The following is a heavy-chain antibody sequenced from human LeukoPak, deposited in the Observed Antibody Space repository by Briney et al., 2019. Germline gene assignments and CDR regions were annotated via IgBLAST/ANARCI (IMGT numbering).Heavy chain of an antibody. CDR2: ISNTGSYT. Sequence: GGSLRLSCAASGFTFSGYSLTWVRQAPGKGLEWVSSISNTGSYTYYLDSVKGRFTISRDNAKNSTFLQMNSLRAEDTAVYYCARGGPIYCSGDSCYPGDYWGQGTLVTVSS. CDR1: GFTFSGYS. D-gene: IGHD2-15*01. CDR3: ARGGPIYCSGDSCYPGDY. J-gene: IGHJ4*02. V-gene: IGHV3-21*01.